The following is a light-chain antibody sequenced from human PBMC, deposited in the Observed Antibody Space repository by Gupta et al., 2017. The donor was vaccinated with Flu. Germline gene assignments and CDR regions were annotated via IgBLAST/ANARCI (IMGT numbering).Light chain of an antibody. CDR3: QQGYRTPPYT. J-gene: IGKJ2*01. V-gene: IGKV1-39*01. CDR2: AAS. CDR1: QNIDTY. Sequence: SILSASVGDRVTITCRAGQNIDTYLNWYQQKPGKAPQLLIYAASSWHSGVPSRYSGSGYGTDFTLTISSRQPEDFATYYCQQGYRTPPYTFGQGTKLEMK.